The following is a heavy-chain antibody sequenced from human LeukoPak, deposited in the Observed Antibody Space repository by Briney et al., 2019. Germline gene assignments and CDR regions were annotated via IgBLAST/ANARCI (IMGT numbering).Heavy chain of an antibody. Sequence: SETLSLTCAVYGGSFSGYYWGWIRQPPGKGLEWIGSIYYSGSTYYNPSLKSRVTISVDTSKNRFSLKLSSVTAADTAVYYCASPRSYCSSTSCYGRNAFDIWGQGTMVTVSS. CDR1: GGSFSGYY. D-gene: IGHD2-2*01. V-gene: IGHV4-39*01. CDR2: IYYSGST. J-gene: IGHJ3*02. CDR3: ASPRSYCSSTSCYGRNAFDI.